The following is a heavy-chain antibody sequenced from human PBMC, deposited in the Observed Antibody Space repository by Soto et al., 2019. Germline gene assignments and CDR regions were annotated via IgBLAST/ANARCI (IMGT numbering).Heavy chain of an antibody. Sequence: PSETLSLTCAVSGYSISSGYYWGWIRQPPGKGLEWIGTISHSGSTSYNPSLKSRVSMSVDTSKNQFSLKLRSVTAADTAMYYCVRDGDVLVRRVIDRFDPWGPGTRVTVFS. J-gene: IGHJ5*02. CDR2: ISHSGST. CDR1: GYSISSGYY. CDR3: VRDGDVLVRRVIDRFDP. V-gene: IGHV4-38-2*01. D-gene: IGHD3-10*01.